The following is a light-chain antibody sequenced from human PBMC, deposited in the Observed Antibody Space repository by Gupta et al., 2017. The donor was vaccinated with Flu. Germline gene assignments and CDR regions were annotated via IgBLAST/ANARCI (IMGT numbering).Light chain of an antibody. V-gene: IGLV2-14*01. CDR2: GVS. CDR3: SSYTTSSTPV. Sequence: QSALTQPASVSGSPGQPITIPCTGTSSDIGYYDFVSWYQQYPGKVPKLLIYGVSDRASGVSDRFSGSKSGNTASLTISGLQADDEADYYCSSYTTSSTPVFGGGTKVTVL. J-gene: IGLJ3*02. CDR1: SSDIGYYDF.